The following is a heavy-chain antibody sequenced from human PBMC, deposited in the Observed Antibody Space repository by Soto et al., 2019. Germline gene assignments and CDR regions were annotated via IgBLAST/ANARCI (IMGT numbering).Heavy chain of an antibody. Sequence: ASVKVSCKASGYTFTGYYMHWVGQAPGQGLEWMGWINPNSGGTNYAQKFQGWVTMTRDTSISTAYMELSRLRSDDTAVYYCARAGVQYYYDSSGYFHYYYYGMDVWGQGTTVTVSS. CDR1: GYTFTGYY. J-gene: IGHJ6*02. D-gene: IGHD3-22*01. CDR2: INPNSGGT. V-gene: IGHV1-2*04. CDR3: ARAGVQYYYDSSGYFHYYYYGMDV.